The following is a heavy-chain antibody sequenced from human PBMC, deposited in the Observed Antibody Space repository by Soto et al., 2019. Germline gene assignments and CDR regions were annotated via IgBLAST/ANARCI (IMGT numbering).Heavy chain of an antibody. V-gene: IGHV3-48*01. CDR2: ISSSSSTI. CDR3: AIDRRAARRSGHDYYYYYYMDV. CDR1: GFTFSSYS. Sequence: PGGSLRLSCAASGFTFSSYSMNWVRQAPGKGLEWVSYISSSSSTIYYADSVKGRFTISRDNAKNSLYLQMNSLRAEDTAVYYCAIDRRAARRSGHDYYYYYYMDVWGKGTTVTVSS. J-gene: IGHJ6*03. D-gene: IGHD6-6*01.